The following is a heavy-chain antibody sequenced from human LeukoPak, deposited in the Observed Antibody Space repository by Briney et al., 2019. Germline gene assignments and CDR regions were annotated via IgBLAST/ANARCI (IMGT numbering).Heavy chain of an antibody. D-gene: IGHD1-1*01. CDR3: AKAPNLNTVVDYFHY. CDR2: ISGRGGST. Sequence: GGSLRLSCAASGFTFSSYAMSCVRQAPGKGLEWVSGISGRGGSTYYTDSVQGRFTISRDNSKNTLYLQMNTLRAEHTPVYYCAKAPNLNTVVDYFHYWGQGTLVPVS. CDR1: GFTFSSYA. V-gene: IGHV3-23*01. J-gene: IGHJ4*02.